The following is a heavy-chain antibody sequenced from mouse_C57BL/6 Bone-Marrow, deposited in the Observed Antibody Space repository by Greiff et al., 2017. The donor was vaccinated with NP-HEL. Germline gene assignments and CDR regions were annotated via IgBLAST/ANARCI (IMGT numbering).Heavy chain of an antibody. CDR2: LRSKSSNYAT. CDR3: VSSWFAY. CDR1: GFTFNTYA. Sequence: EVKLVESGGGLVQPKGSLKLSCAASGFTFNTYAMHWVRQAPGKGLEWVARLRSKSSNYATYYADSVKDRFTISRDDSQSMLYLQMNNLKAEDTAMYYCVSSWFAYWGQGTLVTVSA. V-gene: IGHV10-3*01. J-gene: IGHJ3*01.